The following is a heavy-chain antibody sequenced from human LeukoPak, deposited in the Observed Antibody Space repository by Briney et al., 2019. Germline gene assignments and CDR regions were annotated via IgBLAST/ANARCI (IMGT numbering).Heavy chain of an antibody. J-gene: IGHJ4*02. D-gene: IGHD2-21*02. Sequence: SETLSLTCAVYGGSFSGYYWSWIRQPPGKGLEWIGEINHSGSTNYNPSLKSRVTISVDTSKNQFSLKLSSVAAADTAVYYCARGADLSAYYFDYWGQGTLVTVSS. CDR3: ARGADLSAYYFDY. CDR2: INHSGST. V-gene: IGHV4-34*01. CDR1: GGSFSGYY.